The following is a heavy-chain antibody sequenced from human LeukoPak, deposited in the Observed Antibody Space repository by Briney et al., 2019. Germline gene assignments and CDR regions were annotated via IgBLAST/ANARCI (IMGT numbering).Heavy chain of an antibody. CDR1: GGSISSYY. D-gene: IGHD3-10*01. J-gene: IGHJ4*02. V-gene: IGHV4-4*07. CDR2: IYTSGST. CDR3: ARGVRYYGSGSYYGYFDY. Sequence: PSETLSLTCTVSGGSISSYYWSWIRQPAGKGLEWIGRIYTSGSTNYNPSLKSRVTMSVDTSKNQFSLKLSSVTAADTAVYYCARGVRYYGSGSYYGYFDYWGQGTLVTVSS.